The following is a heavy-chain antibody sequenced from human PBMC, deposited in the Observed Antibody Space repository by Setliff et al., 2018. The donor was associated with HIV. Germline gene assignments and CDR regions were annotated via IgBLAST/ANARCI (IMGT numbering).Heavy chain of an antibody. CDR3: ARDRHYYHSGAYGGSRDSFDF. CDR2: VYHGGNT. V-gene: IGHV4-38-2*02. Sequence: SETLSLTCAVSSYSIDSGYYWAWIRQSPGRGPEWIGSVYHGGNTYYNPSLKSRVTIPMDTSKNRFSLKLNSVTAADTAVYYCARDRHYYHSGAYGGSRDSFDFWGQGTMVTVS. D-gene: IGHD3-22*01. CDR1: SYSIDSGYY. J-gene: IGHJ3*01.